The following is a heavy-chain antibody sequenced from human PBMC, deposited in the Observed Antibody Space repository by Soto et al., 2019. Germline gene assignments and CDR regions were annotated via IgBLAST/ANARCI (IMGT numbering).Heavy chain of an antibody. J-gene: IGHJ6*02. Sequence: QPGGSLRLSCAASGFTFSSYAMSWVRQAPGRGLEWVSAISGSGGSTYYADSVKGRFTISRDNSKNTLYLQMNSLRAEDTAVYYCAKDMYSGSYFSVPAYYYYGKDFWGQGTTVTVSS. CDR1: GFTFSSYA. CDR3: AKDMYSGSYFSVPAYYYYGKDF. V-gene: IGHV3-23*01. CDR2: ISGSGGST. D-gene: IGHD1-26*01.